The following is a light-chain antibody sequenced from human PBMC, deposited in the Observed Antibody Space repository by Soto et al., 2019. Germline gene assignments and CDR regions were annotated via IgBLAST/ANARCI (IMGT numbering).Light chain of an antibody. CDR1: SSDVGGYNY. CDR2: DVS. J-gene: IGLJ1*01. CDR3: SSYTSSSTHYV. Sequence: QSALTQPASVSGSPGQSITISCTGTSSDVGGYNYVSWYQQHPGKAPKLMIYDVSNRPSGVSNRFSGSKSGNTASLTISGLQAEDEADYYCSSYTSSSTHYVFGTGTKPPS. V-gene: IGLV2-14*01.